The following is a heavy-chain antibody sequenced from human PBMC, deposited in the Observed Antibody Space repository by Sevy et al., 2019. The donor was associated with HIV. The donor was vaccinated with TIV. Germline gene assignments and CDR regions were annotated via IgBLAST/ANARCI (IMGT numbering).Heavy chain of an antibody. V-gene: IGHV3-7*01. CDR3: AVYYCAREDRPIIMMQGPLRVFDI. CDR1: GFTLSSYW. D-gene: IGHD3-22*01. Sequence: GGSLRLSCAASGFTLSSYWMTWVRQAPGKGLEWVASIKQDGSEKYYVDSVKGRFTISRDNAKNSLYLQMNSLRADDTAVDETAVYYCAREDRPIIMMQGPLRVFDIWGQGTMVTVSS. CDR2: IKQDGSEK. J-gene: IGHJ3*02.